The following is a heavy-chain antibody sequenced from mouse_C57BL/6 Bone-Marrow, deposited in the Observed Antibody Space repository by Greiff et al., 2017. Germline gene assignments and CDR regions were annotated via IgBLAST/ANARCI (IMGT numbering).Heavy chain of an antibody. CDR3: AIYGSYAMDY. V-gene: IGHV1-19*01. CDR1: GYTFTDYY. J-gene: IGHJ4*01. D-gene: IGHD1-1*01. Sequence: EVQLQQSGPVLVKPGASVKMSCKASGYTFTDYYMNWVKQSHGKSLEWIGVINPYNGGTSYNQKFKGKATLTVDKSSSTAYMELNSLTSEDSAVYYCAIYGSYAMDYWGQGTSVTVSS. CDR2: INPYNGGT.